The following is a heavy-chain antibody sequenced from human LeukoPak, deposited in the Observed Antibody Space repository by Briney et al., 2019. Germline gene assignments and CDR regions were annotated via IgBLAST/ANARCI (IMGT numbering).Heavy chain of an antibody. Sequence: SETLSLTCAVYGGSFSGYYWSWIRQPPGKGLEWIGEINHSGSTNYNSSLKSRVTISVDTSKNQFSLKLSSVTAADTAVYYCARGSSSWYYYFDYWGQGTLVTVSS. CDR1: GGSFSGYY. J-gene: IGHJ4*02. D-gene: IGHD6-13*01. CDR3: ARGSSSWYYYFDY. CDR2: INHSGST. V-gene: IGHV4-34*01.